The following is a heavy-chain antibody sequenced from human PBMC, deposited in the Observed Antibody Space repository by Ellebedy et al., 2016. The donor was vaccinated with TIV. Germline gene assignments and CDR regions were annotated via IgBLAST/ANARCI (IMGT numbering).Heavy chain of an antibody. V-gene: IGHV4-34*01. CDR1: GGSFSGYY. Sequence: SETLSLTCAVYGGSFSGYYWSWIRQPPGKGLEWIGEINHSGSTNYNPSLKSRVTISVDTSKNQFSLKLSSVTAADTAVYYCARGTRESGSYAGGDYWGQGTLVTVSS. D-gene: IGHD1-26*01. CDR2: INHSGST. J-gene: IGHJ4*02. CDR3: ARGTRESGSYAGGDY.